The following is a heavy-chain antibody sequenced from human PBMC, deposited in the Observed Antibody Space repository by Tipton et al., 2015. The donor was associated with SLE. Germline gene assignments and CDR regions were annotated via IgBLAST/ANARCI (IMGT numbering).Heavy chain of an antibody. Sequence: TLSLTCAVYGGSFSGYYWRWIRQPPGKGLEWNGEINHSGSTNYNPSLKSRVTISVDTSKNQFSLKLSSVTAADTAVYYCAILSGVLVSCFDHWGRGTLVTVSS. CDR3: AILSGVLVSCFDH. D-gene: IGHD1-26*01. CDR2: INHSGST. V-gene: IGHV4-34*01. J-gene: IGHJ2*01. CDR1: GGSFSGYY.